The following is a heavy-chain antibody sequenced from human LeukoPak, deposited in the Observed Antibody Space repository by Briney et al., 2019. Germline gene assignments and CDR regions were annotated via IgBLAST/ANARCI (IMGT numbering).Heavy chain of an antibody. CDR2: INSDGSST. V-gene: IGHV3-74*01. D-gene: IGHD6-13*01. Sequence: GGSLRLSCAASGFTFSTYWMHWVRQAPGKGLVWVSHINSDGSSTSYADSVKGRFTISRDNAKNTLYLQMNSLRAEDTAVYYCARDPAANGMDVWGQGTTVTVSS. J-gene: IGHJ6*02. CDR3: ARDPAANGMDV. CDR1: GFTFSTYW.